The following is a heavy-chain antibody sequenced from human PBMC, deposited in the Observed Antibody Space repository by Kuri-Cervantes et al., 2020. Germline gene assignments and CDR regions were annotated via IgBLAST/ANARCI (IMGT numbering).Heavy chain of an antibody. CDR2: IIPIFGTA. D-gene: IGHD3-16*01. J-gene: IGHJ6*02. CDR1: GGTFSSYT. CDR3: ARGAFHAGGRGMDV. Sequence: SVKVSCKASGGTFSSYTISWVRQALGQGLEWMGGIIPIFGTANYAQKFQGRVTITADESTSTAYMELSSLRSEDTAVYYCARGAFHAGGRGMDVWGQGTTVTDSS. V-gene: IGHV1-69*13.